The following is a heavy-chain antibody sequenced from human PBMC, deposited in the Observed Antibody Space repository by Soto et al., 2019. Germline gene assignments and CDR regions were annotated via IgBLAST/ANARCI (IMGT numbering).Heavy chain of an antibody. Sequence: GGSLRLSCAASGFTLRTYSMIWVRQAPGKGLEWISYITSTSYIRIYYADSVQGRLTVSRDNAKNSLLLQMNSLRAEDTAVYYCARVGEDGDHFSYFEYWGQGTLVTVSS. D-gene: IGHD4-17*01. CDR2: ITSTSYIRI. CDR3: ARVGEDGDHFSYFEY. J-gene: IGHJ4*02. CDR1: GFTLRTYS. V-gene: IGHV3-48*01.